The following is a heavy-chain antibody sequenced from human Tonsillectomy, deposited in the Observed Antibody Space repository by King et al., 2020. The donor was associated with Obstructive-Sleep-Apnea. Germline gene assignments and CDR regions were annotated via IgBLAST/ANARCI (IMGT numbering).Heavy chain of an antibody. V-gene: IGHV2-5*01. Sequence: TLKESGPTLVKPTQTLTLTCTFSGFSLTTGGMGVGWIRQPPGKALEWLALIYWNDDKDYSPSLKSRLTVSKDTSKNQVVLTMTNMDPVDTATYYCARRPTIGYFPPFDHWGQGTLVTVSS. CDR1: GFSLTTGGMG. CDR2: IYWNDDK. J-gene: IGHJ4*02. D-gene: IGHD3-22*01. CDR3: ARRPTIGYFPPFDH.